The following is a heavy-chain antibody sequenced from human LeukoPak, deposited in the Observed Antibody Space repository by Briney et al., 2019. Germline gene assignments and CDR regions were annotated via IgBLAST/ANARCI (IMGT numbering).Heavy chain of an antibody. CDR3: ARAPYSTTWFFDY. V-gene: IGHV3-66*01. CDR1: GFPVSSNY. J-gene: IGHJ4*02. D-gene: IGHD6-13*01. CDR2: INSGGTT. Sequence: PGGSLRLSCAASGFPVSSNYMTWVRQAPGKGLEWVSVINSGGTTYYADSVKGRFTISRDNSKNTLSLQMNSLRAEDTAVYYCARAPYSTTWFFDYWGQGTLVTVSS.